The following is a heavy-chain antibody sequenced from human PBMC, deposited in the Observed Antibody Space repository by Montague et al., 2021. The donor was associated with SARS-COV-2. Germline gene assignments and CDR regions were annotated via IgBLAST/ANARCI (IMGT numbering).Heavy chain of an antibody. D-gene: IGHD3-10*01. CDR1: GGSISNYY. V-gene: IGHV4-4*07. J-gene: IGHJ6*02. Sequence: SETLSLTCTVSGGSISNYYWSWIRQPAGRGLEWNGRIYASGNTNYNPSLKSRVTMSVDTSRTQFPLKLSPVTAPDTAVYYCAGARPRSYYYDSGTYTRGGCGLDVWGQGTTVTVSS. CDR2: IYASGNT. CDR3: AGARPRSYYYDSGTYTRGGCGLDV.